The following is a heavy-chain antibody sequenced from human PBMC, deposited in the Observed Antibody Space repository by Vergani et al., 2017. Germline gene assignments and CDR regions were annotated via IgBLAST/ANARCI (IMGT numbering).Heavy chain of an antibody. J-gene: IGHJ6*02. Sequence: EVQLVESGGGLVKPGGSLRLSCAASGFTFSSYSMNWVRQAPGKGLEWVSYISSSGSTIYYADSVKGRFTISRDNAKNSLYLQMNSLRAEDTAVYYCARDQGCMDFWDLSDYYYYYGMDVWGQGTTVTVSS. D-gene: IGHD3-3*01. CDR1: GFTFSSYS. CDR3: ARDQGCMDFWDLSDYYYYYGMDV. V-gene: IGHV3-21*05. CDR2: ISSSGSTI.